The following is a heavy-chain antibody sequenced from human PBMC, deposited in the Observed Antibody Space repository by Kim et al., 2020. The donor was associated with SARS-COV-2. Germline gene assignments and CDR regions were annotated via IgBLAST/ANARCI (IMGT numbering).Heavy chain of an antibody. CDR2: INAGNGNT. D-gene: IGHD3-3*01. J-gene: IGHJ4*02. CDR1: GYTFTSYA. CDR3: ARDQNDFWSGYYAPFEY. V-gene: IGHV1-3*01. Sequence: ASVKVSCKASGYTFTSYAMHWVRQAPGQRLEWMGWINAGNGNTKYSQKFQGRVTITRDTSASTAYMELSSLRSEDTAVYYCARDQNDFWSGYYAPFEYWGQGTLVTVSS.